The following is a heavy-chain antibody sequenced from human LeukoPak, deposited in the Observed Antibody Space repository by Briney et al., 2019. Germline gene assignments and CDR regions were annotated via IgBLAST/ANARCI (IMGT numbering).Heavy chain of an antibody. CDR1: GYTFSSYA. J-gene: IGHJ5*02. CDR2: ISGSGGST. D-gene: IGHD3-22*01. CDR3: ARDITMIVVVITGWFDP. Sequence: AGGSLRLSCAASGYTFSSYAMSWVRQAPGKGLEWVSAISGSGGSTYYADSGKGLFTISRDNSKNTLYLQMNSLRAEDTAVYYCARDITMIVVVITGWFDPWGQGTLVTVSS. V-gene: IGHV3-23*01.